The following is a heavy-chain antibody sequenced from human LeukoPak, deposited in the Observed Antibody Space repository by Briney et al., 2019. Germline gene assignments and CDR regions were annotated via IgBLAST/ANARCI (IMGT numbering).Heavy chain of an antibody. CDR3: AREIMNWFDP. D-gene: IGHD3-16*01. V-gene: IGHV4-39*07. CDR2: IYYSGST. CDR1: GGSISSSSYY. Sequence: PSETLSLTCTVSGGSISSSSYYWGWIRQPPGKGLEWIGSIYYSGSTYYNPSLKSRVTISVDTSKNQFSLKLSSVTAADTAVYYCAREIMNWFDPWGQGTLVTVSS. J-gene: IGHJ5*02.